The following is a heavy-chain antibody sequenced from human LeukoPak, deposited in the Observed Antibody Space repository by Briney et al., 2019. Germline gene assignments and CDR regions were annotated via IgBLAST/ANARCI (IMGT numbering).Heavy chain of an antibody. Sequence: PSETLSLTCTVSGDSISSSSYYWGWIRQPPGKGLEWVASIYHSGNTFYNTSLKSRVTISVDTSKNQFSLKLSSVTAADTAVYYCARRGGYCSGSSCYWLDYWGEGSLVTVSA. CDR2: IYHSGNT. CDR3: ARRGGYCSGSSCYWLDY. J-gene: IGHJ4*02. CDR1: GDSISSSSYY. D-gene: IGHD2-15*01. V-gene: IGHV4-39*01.